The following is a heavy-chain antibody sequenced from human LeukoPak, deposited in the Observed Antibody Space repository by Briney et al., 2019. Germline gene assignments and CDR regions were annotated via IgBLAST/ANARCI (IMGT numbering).Heavy chain of an antibody. CDR2: IYYSGST. Sequence: SETLPLTCTVSGGSISSYYWSWIRQPPGKGLEWIGYIYYSGSTNYNPSLKSRVTISVDTSKNQFSLKLSSVTAADTAVYYCVSGYKGSFDYWGQGTLVTVSS. V-gene: IGHV4-59*01. D-gene: IGHD3-22*01. CDR1: GGSISSYY. J-gene: IGHJ4*02. CDR3: VSGYKGSFDY.